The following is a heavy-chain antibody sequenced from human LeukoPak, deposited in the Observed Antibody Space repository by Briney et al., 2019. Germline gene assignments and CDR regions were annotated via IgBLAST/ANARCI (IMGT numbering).Heavy chain of an antibody. J-gene: IGHJ6*02. V-gene: IGHV1-69*04. CDR1: GGTFSSYA. CDR3: ARDSSGYSYYYYGMDV. CDR2: IIPILGKA. Sequence: GSSVKVSCKASGGTFSSYAISWVRQAPGQGLEWMGRIIPILGKANYAQKFQGRVTITADKSTSTAYMELSSLRSEDTAVYYCARDSSGYSYYYYGMDVWGQGTTVTVSS. D-gene: IGHD3-22*01.